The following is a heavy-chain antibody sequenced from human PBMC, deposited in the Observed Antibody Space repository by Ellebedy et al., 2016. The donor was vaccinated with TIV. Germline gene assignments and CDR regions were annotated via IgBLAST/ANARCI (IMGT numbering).Heavy chain of an antibody. CDR1: GYTFTGYY. J-gene: IGHJ4*02. Sequence: ASVKVSCXASGYTFTGYYMHWVRQAPGQGLEWMGWINPNSGGTNYAQKFQGRVTMTRDTSISTAYMELSRLRSDDTAVYYCASDQGVYGSGGGWGQGTLVTVSS. CDR3: ASDQGVYGSGGG. V-gene: IGHV1-2*02. CDR2: INPNSGGT. D-gene: IGHD3-10*01.